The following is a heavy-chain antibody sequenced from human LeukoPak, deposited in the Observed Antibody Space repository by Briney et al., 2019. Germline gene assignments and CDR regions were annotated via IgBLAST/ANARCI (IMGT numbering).Heavy chain of an antibody. CDR1: GFTFTSSA. CDR2: IVVGSGNT. Sequence: ASVEVSCKASGFTFTSSAVQWVRQARGQRLEWIGWIVVGSGNTNYAQKFQERVTITRDMSTNTAYMELSSLRSEDTAVYYCAADPRGNDVIGYYGMDVWGQGTTVTVSS. J-gene: IGHJ6*02. V-gene: IGHV1-58*01. D-gene: IGHD1-1*01. CDR3: AADPRGNDVIGYYGMDV.